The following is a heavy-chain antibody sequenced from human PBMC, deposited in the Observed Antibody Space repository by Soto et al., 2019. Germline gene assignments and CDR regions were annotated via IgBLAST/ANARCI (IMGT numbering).Heavy chain of an antibody. V-gene: IGHV4-39*01. CDR2: IYSGST. J-gene: IGHJ4*02. CDR3: ATTRGIAVGGSFDY. D-gene: IGHD6-13*01. CDR1: GGSIISSSSY. Sequence: PSETLSLTCSVSGGSIISSSSYWVWIRQPPGKGLEWIGTIYSGSTYYNPSLKSRVTISVDTSKNQFSLKLSSVAAADTAIYFCATTRGIAVGGSFDYWGQGTLVTVSS.